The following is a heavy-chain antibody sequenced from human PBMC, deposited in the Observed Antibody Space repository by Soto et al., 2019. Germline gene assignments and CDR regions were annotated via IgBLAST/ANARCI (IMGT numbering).Heavy chain of an antibody. V-gene: IGHV4-34*01. D-gene: IGHD3-22*01. J-gene: IGHJ4*02. CDR1: GGSFSGYY. Sequence: SETLSLTCAVYGGSFSGYYWSWIRQPPGKGLEWIGEINHSGSTNYNPSLKSRVTISVDTSKNQFSLKLSSVTAADTAVYYCARSENLSYYYDSSGYYDYWGQGTLVTVSS. CDR3: ARSENLSYYYDSSGYYDY. CDR2: INHSGST.